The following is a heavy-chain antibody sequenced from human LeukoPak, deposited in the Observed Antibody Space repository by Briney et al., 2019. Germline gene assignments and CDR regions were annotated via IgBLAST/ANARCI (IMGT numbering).Heavy chain of an antibody. Sequence: SETLSLTCTVSGGSVSSYFWSWIRQPPGKGLEWIGYTYHSGSTNYNPSLKSRATMSVDTSKNQFSLKLSSVTAADTAVYYCASLKGASDFDYWGQGTLVTVSS. D-gene: IGHD1-26*01. CDR2: TYHSGST. V-gene: IGHV4-59*02. J-gene: IGHJ4*02. CDR3: ASLKGASDFDY. CDR1: GGSVSSYF.